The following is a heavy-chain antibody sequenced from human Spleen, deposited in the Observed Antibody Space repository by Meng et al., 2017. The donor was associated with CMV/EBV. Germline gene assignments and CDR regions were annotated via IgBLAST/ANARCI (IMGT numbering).Heavy chain of an antibody. D-gene: IGHD2-2*01. Sequence: SETLSLTCTVSGGSISSGDYYWSWIRQPPGKGLEWIGYIYYSGSTYYNPSLKSRVTISVDTSKNQFSLKLSSVTAADTAVYYCARGSIGYCSSTSCLAAFDIWGQGTMVTVSS. V-gene: IGHV4-30-4*08. CDR1: GGSISSGDYY. CDR3: ARGSIGYCSSTSCLAAFDI. J-gene: IGHJ3*02. CDR2: IYYSGST.